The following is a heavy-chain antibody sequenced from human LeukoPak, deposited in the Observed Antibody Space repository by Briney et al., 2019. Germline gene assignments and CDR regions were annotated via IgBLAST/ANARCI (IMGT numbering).Heavy chain of an antibody. CDR3: ALYYYDSSGYYDY. CDR1: GFTFDDYA. J-gene: IGHJ4*02. CDR2: ISSSSSYI. V-gene: IGHV3-21*01. Sequence: PGRSLRLSCAASGFTFDDYAMHWVRQAPGKGLEWVSSISSSSSYIYYADSVKGRFTISRDNAKNSLYLQMNSLRAEDTAVYYCALYYYDSSGYYDYWGQGTLVIVSS. D-gene: IGHD3-22*01.